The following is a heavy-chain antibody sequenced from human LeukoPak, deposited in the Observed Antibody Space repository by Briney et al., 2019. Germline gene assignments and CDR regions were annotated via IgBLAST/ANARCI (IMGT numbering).Heavy chain of an antibody. CDR3: ARGVIIRGRLDP. CDR1: GFIFSNYW. D-gene: IGHD3-16*02. V-gene: IGHV3-7*01. CDR2: IKQDGSEE. Sequence: GGSLRLSCAASGFIFSNYWMSWVRQAPGKGLEWVANIKQDGSEEYYVDSVKGRFTIPRDNAKNSLYLQMSSLRAEDTAVYYCARGVIIRGRLDPWGQGTLVTVSS. J-gene: IGHJ5*02.